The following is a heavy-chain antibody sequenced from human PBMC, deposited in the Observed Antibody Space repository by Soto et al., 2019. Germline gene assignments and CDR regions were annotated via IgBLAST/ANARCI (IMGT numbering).Heavy chain of an antibody. Sequence: GGSLRLSCAASGFTFSSYAMHWVRQAPGKGLEWVAVISYDGSNKYYADSVKGRFAISRDNSKNTLYLQMNSLRAEDTAVYYCARERYYDSSGPFAYWGQGTLVTVSS. D-gene: IGHD3-22*01. J-gene: IGHJ4*02. CDR2: ISYDGSNK. CDR1: GFTFSSYA. CDR3: ARERYYDSSGPFAY. V-gene: IGHV3-30*09.